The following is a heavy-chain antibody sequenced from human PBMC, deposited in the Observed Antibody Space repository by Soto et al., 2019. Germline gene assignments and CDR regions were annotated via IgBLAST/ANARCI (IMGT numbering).Heavy chain of an antibody. CDR1: GYTFTGYY. D-gene: IGHD6-13*01. CDR2: INPNSGGT. CDR3: AAGDIAAAGTGFDY. J-gene: IGHJ4*02. Sequence: GASVKVSCKASGYTFTGYYMHWVRQAPGQGLEWMGWINPNSGGTNYAQKFQGWVTMTRDTSISTAYMELSRLRSDDAAVYYCAAGDIAAAGTGFDYWGQGTLVTVSS. V-gene: IGHV1-2*04.